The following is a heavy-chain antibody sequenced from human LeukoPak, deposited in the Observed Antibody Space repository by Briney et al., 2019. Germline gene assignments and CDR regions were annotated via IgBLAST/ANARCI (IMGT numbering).Heavy chain of an antibody. D-gene: IGHD3-10*01. Sequence: GGSLRLSCTASGFTFSSYSMNRVRQAPGKGLEWVSYIDGSGGTIYYADSVKGRFTISRDNAKNSLYLQMNSLRDEDTAVYYCARVYYSVRSMDYWGQGTLVTVSS. J-gene: IGHJ4*02. CDR1: GFTFSSYS. CDR2: IDGSGGTI. V-gene: IGHV3-48*02. CDR3: ARVYYSVRSMDY.